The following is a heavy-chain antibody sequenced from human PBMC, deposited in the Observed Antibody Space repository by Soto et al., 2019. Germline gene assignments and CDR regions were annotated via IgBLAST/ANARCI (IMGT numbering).Heavy chain of an antibody. D-gene: IGHD3-10*01. CDR1: GFSFSTSGVG. J-gene: IGHJ5*02. V-gene: IGHV2-5*01. CDR2: IYWNDNK. CDR3: DSGSFPNWFDP. Sequence: QITLKESGPTLVKPTQTLTLTCTFSGFSFSTSGVGVGWIRQPPGKALEWVALIYWNDNKRYSPSLKSRLTLTKDTSKSQVVLTMTNMDPVDTAIYYCDSGSFPNWFDPWGQGTLVPVSS.